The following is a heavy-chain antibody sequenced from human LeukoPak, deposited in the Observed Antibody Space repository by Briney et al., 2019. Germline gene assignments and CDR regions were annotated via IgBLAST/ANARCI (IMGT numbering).Heavy chain of an antibody. D-gene: IGHD5-24*01. CDR3: ARHEPDGYYFDY. CDR1: GGSISSGGYY. Sequence: SQTLSLTCTVSGGSISSGGYYWSWIRQHPGKGLEWIGYIYYSGSTYYNPSLKSRVTISVDTSKNQFSLKLSSVTAADTAVYYCARHEPDGYYFDYWGQGTLVTVSS. CDR2: IYYSGST. J-gene: IGHJ4*02. V-gene: IGHV4-31*03.